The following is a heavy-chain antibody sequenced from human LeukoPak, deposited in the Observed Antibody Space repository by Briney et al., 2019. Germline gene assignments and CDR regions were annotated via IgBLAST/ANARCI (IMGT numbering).Heavy chain of an antibody. V-gene: IGHV3-23*01. CDR3: ARDGSSRYCSGGSCYWFDP. D-gene: IGHD2-15*01. CDR2: ISGSGGST. J-gene: IGHJ5*02. Sequence: GGSLRLSCAASGFTFSSYAMSWVRQAPGKGLEWVSAISGSGGSTYYADSVKGRFTISRDNSKNTLYLQMNSLRAEDTAVYYCARDGSSRYCSGGSCYWFDPWGQGTLVTVSS. CDR1: GFTFSSYA.